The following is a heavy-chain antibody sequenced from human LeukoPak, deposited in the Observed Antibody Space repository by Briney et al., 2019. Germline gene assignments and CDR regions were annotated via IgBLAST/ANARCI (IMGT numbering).Heavy chain of an antibody. CDR1: GGSISSYY. D-gene: IGHD3-22*01. Sequence: SETLSLTCTVSGGSISSYYWSWLRQPPGKGLEWIGYIYYSGNTNYNPSLESRVTISVDTSKNQFSLKLSSVTAADTAVYYCARGQGGYFSFPFDYWGQGTLVTVSS. V-gene: IGHV4-59*01. J-gene: IGHJ4*02. CDR2: IYYSGNT. CDR3: ARGQGGYFSFPFDY.